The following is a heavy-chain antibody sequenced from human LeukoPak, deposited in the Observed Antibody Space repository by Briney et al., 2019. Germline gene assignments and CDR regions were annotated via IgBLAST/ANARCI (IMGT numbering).Heavy chain of an antibody. D-gene: IGHD6-13*01. J-gene: IGHJ5*02. Sequence: WASVEVSCKASGYTFTSYGISWVRQAPGQGLEWMGWISAHNGNTNYAQKLQGRVTMTTDTSTTTAYMELRSLRSDDTAVYYCARDQFAVGRRVSNWFDPWGQGTLVTVSS. CDR2: ISAHNGNT. CDR1: GYTFTSYG. CDR3: ARDQFAVGRRVSNWFDP. V-gene: IGHV1-18*01.